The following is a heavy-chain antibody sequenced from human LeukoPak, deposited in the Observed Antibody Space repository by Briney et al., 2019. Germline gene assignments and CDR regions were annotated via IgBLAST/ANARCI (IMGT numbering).Heavy chain of an antibody. V-gene: IGHV4-61*02. J-gene: IGHJ4*02. Sequence: NPSETLSLTCTVSGGSISSGSYYWSWIRQPAGKGLEWIGRIYTSGSTNYNPSLKSRATISVDTSKNQFSLKLSSVTAADTAVYYCARSCTNGVCYSNFDYWGQGTLVTVSS. CDR1: GGSISSGSYY. CDR3: ARSCTNGVCYSNFDY. CDR2: IYTSGST. D-gene: IGHD2-8*01.